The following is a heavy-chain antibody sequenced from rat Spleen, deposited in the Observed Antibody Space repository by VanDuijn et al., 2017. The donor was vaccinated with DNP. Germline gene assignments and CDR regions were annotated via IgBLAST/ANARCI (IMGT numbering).Heavy chain of an antibody. CDR2: IISSGGST. D-gene: IGHD1-2*01. CDR1: GFTFNNYW. V-gene: IGHV5-31*01. CDR3: ARDYYSTYGTMDV. Sequence: EVQLVESGGDLVQPGRSLKLSCVASGFTFNNYWMTWIRQVPGKGLEWVASIISSGGSTYYPDSVKGRFSISRDNAKNTLYLQMNRLRSEDTATYFCARDYYSTYGTMDVWGQGTSVTVSS. J-gene: IGHJ4*01.